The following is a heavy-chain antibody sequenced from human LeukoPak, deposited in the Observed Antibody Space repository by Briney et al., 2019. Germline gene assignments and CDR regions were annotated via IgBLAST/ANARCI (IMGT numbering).Heavy chain of an antibody. CDR2: ISHSGST. CDR3: ARGPDGYNSQY. J-gene: IGHJ4*02. Sequence: SSETLSLTCAVSGYSISSGYDWGWVRQPPGKGLEWIGSISHSGSTHYNPSLKSRVTISVDTSKNQFSLKLNSVTAADTAVYHCARGPDGYNSQYWGQGTLVTVSS. CDR1: GYSISSGYD. V-gene: IGHV4-38-2*01. D-gene: IGHD5-24*01.